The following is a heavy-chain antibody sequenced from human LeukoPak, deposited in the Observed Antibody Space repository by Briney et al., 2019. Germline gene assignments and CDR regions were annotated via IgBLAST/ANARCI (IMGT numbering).Heavy chain of an antibody. V-gene: IGHV4-34*01. Sequence: PSETLSLTCAVYRRSFSGYYWSWIRQPPGKGLEWIGEINHSVSTNYNPSLKSRVTISVDASKNQFSLKPSSVNAADTAVYYCARARLWFTYWGKGTLVTVSS. CDR2: INHSVST. J-gene: IGHJ4*02. CDR3: ARARLWFTY. D-gene: IGHD5-18*01. CDR1: RRSFSGYY.